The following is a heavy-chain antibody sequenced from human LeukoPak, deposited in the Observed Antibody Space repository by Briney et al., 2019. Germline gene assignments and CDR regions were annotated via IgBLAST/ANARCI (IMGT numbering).Heavy chain of an antibody. CDR3: ARHYYGSGRPSSRSQSDDY. Sequence: SETLSLTCTVSGGSVSSGSYYWSWIRQPPGKGLEWIGYIYYSGSTNYNPSLKSRVTISVDTSKNQFSLKLSSVTAADTAVYYCARHYYGSGRPSSRSQSDDYWGQGTLVTVSS. J-gene: IGHJ4*02. V-gene: IGHV4-61*01. CDR1: GGSVSSGSYY. D-gene: IGHD3-10*01. CDR2: IYYSGST.